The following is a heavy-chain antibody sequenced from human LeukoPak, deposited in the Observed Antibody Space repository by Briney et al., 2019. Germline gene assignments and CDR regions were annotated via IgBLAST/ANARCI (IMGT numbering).Heavy chain of an antibody. V-gene: IGHV1-69*01. D-gene: IGHD3-22*01. J-gene: IGHJ4*02. Sequence: SVKVSCKASGGTFSSYAISWVRQAPGQGLEWMGGIIPIFGTANYAQKFQGRVTITADESTSTAYMELRSLRSDDTAVYYCTRDFYDPSGGNWGQGTLVTVSS. CDR3: TRDFYDPSGGN. CDR1: GGTFSSYA. CDR2: IIPIFGTA.